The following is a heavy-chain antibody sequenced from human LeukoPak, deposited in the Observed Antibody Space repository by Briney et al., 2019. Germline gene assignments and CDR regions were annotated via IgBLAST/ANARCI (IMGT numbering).Heavy chain of an antibody. CDR2: IIHTGST. CDR3: ARIWGGY. D-gene: IGHD3-16*01. V-gene: IGHV4-34*12. Sequence: PETLSLTCAVYGGSFSGFYWTWIRQPPGKGLEWVGEIIHTGSTNYNPSLKSRVTISVDTSKNQFSLNLTSVTAADTAVYYCARIWGGYWGQGTLVTVSS. CDR1: GGSFSGFY. J-gene: IGHJ4*02.